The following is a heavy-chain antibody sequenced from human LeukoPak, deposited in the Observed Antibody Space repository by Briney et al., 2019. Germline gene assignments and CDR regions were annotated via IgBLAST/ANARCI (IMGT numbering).Heavy chain of an antibody. J-gene: IGHJ3*02. D-gene: IGHD5-18*01. CDR2: IRSKAYGETT. Sequence: PGRSLRLSCTASGFTFGDYAMTWFRQAPGKGLEWVGFIRSKAYGETTEYAASVKGRFTISRDDSKSIAYLQMNSLRTEDTAVYYCTRTNPSGYSYGADVFDIWGQGTMVTVSS. CDR1: GFTFGDYA. CDR3: TRTNPSGYSYGADVFDI. V-gene: IGHV3-49*03.